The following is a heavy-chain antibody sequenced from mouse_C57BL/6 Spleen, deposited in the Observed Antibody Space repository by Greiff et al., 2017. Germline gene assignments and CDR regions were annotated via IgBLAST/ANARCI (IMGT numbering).Heavy chain of an antibody. J-gene: IGHJ4*01. D-gene: IGHD1-1*01. CDR1: GYTFTDYN. V-gene: IGHV1-22*01. CDR3: ARDFAHYYGSSYAMDY. CDR2: INPNNGGT. Sequence: VQLQQSGPELVKPGASVKMSCKASGYTFTDYNMHWVKQSHGKSLEWIGYINPNNGGTSYNQKFKGKATLTVNKSSSTAYMELRSLTSEDSAVYYCARDFAHYYGSSYAMDYWGQGTSVTVSS.